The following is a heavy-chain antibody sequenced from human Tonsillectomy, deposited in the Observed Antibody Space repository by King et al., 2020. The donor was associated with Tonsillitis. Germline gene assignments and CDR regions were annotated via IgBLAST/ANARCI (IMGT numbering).Heavy chain of an antibody. D-gene: IGHD6-13*01. V-gene: IGHV4-39*01. J-gene: IGHJ4*02. CDR3: ARRRGYSSSWSLDF. CDR1: DGSISSSTYY. Sequence: QLQESGQGLVKPSETLSLTCTVSDGSISSSTYYWGWIRQPPGKGLEWIGSIYYSGSTYYNPSLNSRVTISADTAKNQFSLRRSSVTAADTAVYYCARRRGYSSSWSLDFWGQGTLVTVSS. CDR2: IYYSGST.